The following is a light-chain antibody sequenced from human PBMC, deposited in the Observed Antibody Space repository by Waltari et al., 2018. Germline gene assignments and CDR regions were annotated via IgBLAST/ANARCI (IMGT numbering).Light chain of an antibody. V-gene: IGLV3-21*02. Sequence: SYELTQPPSVSVAPGQTARITCDGDKIGSKNVHWYQPKPGQAPGLVVDDGGDRPSGIPERFSGSNSGNAAALTISRVDAGDEAEYYCQVWDSGSDHYVFGTVTKVTVL. J-gene: IGLJ1*01. CDR3: QVWDSGSDHYV. CDR2: DGG. CDR1: KIGSKN.